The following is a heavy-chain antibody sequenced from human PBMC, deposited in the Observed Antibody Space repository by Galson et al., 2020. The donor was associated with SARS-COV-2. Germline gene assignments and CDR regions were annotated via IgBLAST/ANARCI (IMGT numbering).Heavy chain of an antibody. D-gene: IGHD2-2*02. J-gene: IGHJ4*02. CDR1: GFTVSRNY. V-gene: IGHV3-66*01. Sequence: TGGSLSPSCAASGFTVSRNYMSWVRQAPGKGLEWVLAIYSGGSTYYADSVKGRFTISRDTSKNTLYLQMNSLRAEDTAVYYCAIGTTNYCSISSCYTGCIGGWPWEDYWCQGTLVTVFS. CDR2: IYSGGST. CDR3: AIGTTNYCSISSCYTGCIGGWPWEDY.